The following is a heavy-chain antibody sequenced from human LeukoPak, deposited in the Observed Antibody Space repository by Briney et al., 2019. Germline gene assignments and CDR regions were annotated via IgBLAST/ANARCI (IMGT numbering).Heavy chain of an antibody. Sequence: GGSLRLSWAASGFTFSSYNINWVRQAPGKGLEWVSYISSSSSTIYYVESVKGRFTISRDNAKNALYLQMNSLRAEDTAVYYCARAGGGYGYFDYWGQGTLVTVSS. D-gene: IGHD3-22*01. V-gene: IGHV3-48*04. CDR1: GFTFSSYN. J-gene: IGHJ4*02. CDR2: ISSSSSTI. CDR3: ARAGGGYGYFDY.